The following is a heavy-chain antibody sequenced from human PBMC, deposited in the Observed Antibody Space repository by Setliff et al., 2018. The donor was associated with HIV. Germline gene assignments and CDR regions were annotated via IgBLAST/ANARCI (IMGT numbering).Heavy chain of an antibody. J-gene: IGHJ4*02. CDR3: ARSSRGYYKPLFDY. V-gene: IGHV4-39*01. Sequence: SETLSLTCTVSGGSISSSSYYWAWVRQPPGKGLEWIGSVYYSGTTYISPSLKSRLTISIDRSTNQFSLRLNSMTAADMAMYYCARSSRGYYKPLFDYWGQGTLVTVSS. CDR1: GGSISSSSYY. CDR2: VYYSGTT. D-gene: IGHD3-22*01.